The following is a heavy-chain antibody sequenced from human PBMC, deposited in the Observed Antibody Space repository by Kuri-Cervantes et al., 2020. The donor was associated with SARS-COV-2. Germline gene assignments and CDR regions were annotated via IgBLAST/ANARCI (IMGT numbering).Heavy chain of an antibody. CDR2: INHSGST. D-gene: IGHD4-17*01. CDR3: ARWGPTTVTTFTSLAEVGFQH. CDR1: GGSFSGYY. V-gene: IGHV4-34*01. Sequence: GSLRLSCAVYGGSFSGYYWSWIRQPPGKGLEWIGEINHSGSTNYNPSLKSRVTISADTSKNQFSLELSSVTAADTAVYYCARWGPTTVTTFTSLAEVGFQHWGQGTLVTVSS. J-gene: IGHJ1*01.